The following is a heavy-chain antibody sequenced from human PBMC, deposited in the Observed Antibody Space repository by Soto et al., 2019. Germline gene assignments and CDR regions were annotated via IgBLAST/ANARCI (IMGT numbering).Heavy chain of an antibody. CDR1: GGTFSSYT. J-gene: IGHJ4*02. D-gene: IGHD3-10*01. CDR2: IIPILGIA. CDR3: SKFGTVQNFDY. V-gene: IGHV1-69*02. Sequence: QVQLVQSGAEVKKPGSSVKVSCKASGGTFSSYTISWVRQAPGQGLEWMGRIIPILGIANYEQKFQGRVTITADKSTSTAYMELSSLRSEDTAVYYCSKFGTVQNFDYWGQGTLVTVSS.